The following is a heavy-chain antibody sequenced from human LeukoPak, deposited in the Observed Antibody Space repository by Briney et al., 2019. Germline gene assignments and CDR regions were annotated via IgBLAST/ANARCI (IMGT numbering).Heavy chain of an antibody. CDR3: ARVGNYYDSSGYYYREYYFDY. Sequence: SVKVSCKASGGTFSSYAISWVRQAPGQGLEWMGGIIPIFGTANYAQKFQGRVTITADESTSTAYMELSSLRSEDTAVYYCARVGNYYDSSGYYYREYYFDYWGQGTLVTVSS. CDR1: GGTFSSYA. D-gene: IGHD3-22*01. V-gene: IGHV1-69*13. J-gene: IGHJ4*02. CDR2: IIPIFGTA.